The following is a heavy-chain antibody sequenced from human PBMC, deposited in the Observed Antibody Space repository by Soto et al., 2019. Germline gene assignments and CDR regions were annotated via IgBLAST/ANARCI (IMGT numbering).Heavy chain of an antibody. D-gene: IGHD3-10*01. J-gene: IGHJ6*02. V-gene: IGHV3-33*01. Sequence: QVQLVESGGGVVQPGGSLRLSCAASGFTFSNYGMHWVRQAPGKGLEWVAVIWYDGSNKYYGDSVKGRFTISRYNPKNTLYLHMNSGRAEDTAVYYCARPSYGSSSYYVMVVWGQGTTVTVSS. CDR1: GFTFSNYG. CDR2: IWYDGSNK. CDR3: ARPSYGSSSYYVMVV.